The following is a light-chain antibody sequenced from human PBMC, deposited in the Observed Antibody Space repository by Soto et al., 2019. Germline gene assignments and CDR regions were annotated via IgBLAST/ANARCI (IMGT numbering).Light chain of an antibody. CDR2: DAS. J-gene: IGKJ4*01. V-gene: IGKV1-5*01. Sequence: DIQMTQSPSTLSASVGDRVTITSRASQSISSWLAWYQQKPGKAPKLLIYDASSLESGVPSRFSGSGSGTEFTLTISSLQPDDFATYYCQQYNSYPLTLGGGTKVDIK. CDR3: QQYNSYPLT. CDR1: QSISSW.